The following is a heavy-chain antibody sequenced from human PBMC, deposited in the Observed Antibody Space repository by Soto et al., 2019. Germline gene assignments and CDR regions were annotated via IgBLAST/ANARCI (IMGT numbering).Heavy chain of an antibody. V-gene: IGHV4-31*02. CDR3: AQSLVFTGGDGFDI. CDR1: GGSITTGGRY. J-gene: IGHJ3*02. CDR2: IYYSGNT. Sequence: QVRLQEWGPGLVKPSQTLSLKCSVSGGSITTGGRYWSWIRQLPGKGLEWIGDIYYSGNTYYNASLNSRVTISVEAAKIQFFLKLSSVTAADTAVYYCAQSLVFTGGDGFDIWVQGRLVTVSS. D-gene: IGHD1-1*01.